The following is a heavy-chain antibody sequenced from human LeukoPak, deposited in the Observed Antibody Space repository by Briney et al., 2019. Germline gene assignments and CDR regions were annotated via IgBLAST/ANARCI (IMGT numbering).Heavy chain of an antibody. J-gene: IGHJ4*02. CDR1: GYTFTSYD. CDR2: MNPNSGNT. D-gene: IGHD3-22*01. Sequence: AASVKVSCKASGYTFTSYDINWVRQATGQGLEWMGWMNPNSGNTGYAQKFQGRVTMTRDTSISTAYMELSRLRSDDTAVYYCARAPDNTYYYDSSGYYYWGQGTLVTVSS. V-gene: IGHV1-8*01. CDR3: ARAPDNTYYYDSSGYYY.